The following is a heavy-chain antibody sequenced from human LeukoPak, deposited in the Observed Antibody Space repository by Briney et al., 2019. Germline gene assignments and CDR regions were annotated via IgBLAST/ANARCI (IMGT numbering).Heavy chain of an antibody. D-gene: IGHD3-10*01. CDR3: ARDQIYGSGSHRYYYGMDV. CDR2: IYYSGST. J-gene: IGHJ6*04. V-gene: IGHV4-59*01. Sequence: SETLSLTCTVSGGSISSYYWSWIRQPPGKGLEWIGYIYYSGSTNYNPSLKSRVTISVDTSKNQFSLKLSSVTAADTAVYYCARDQIYGSGSHRYYYGMDVWGKGTMVTVSS. CDR1: GGSISSYY.